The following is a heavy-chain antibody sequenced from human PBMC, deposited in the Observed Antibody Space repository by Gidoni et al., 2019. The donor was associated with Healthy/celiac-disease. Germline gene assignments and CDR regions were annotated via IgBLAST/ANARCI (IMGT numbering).Heavy chain of an antibody. Sequence: APLFSSGACLLTPCASLRLSCSASGFPFSNSCISWVRQAPGQGLERGDRIKSKTDGGTTDYAAPGRGRFTIARDDSKNTMYLQRKSLKTEDTAVYYGNTGLYDLWSGYYYSAFDIWGQGTMVTGSS. V-gene: IGHV3-15*01. CDR3: NTGLYDLWSGYYYSAFDI. CDR1: GFPFSNSC. D-gene: IGHD3-3*01. J-gene: IGHJ3*02. CDR2: IKSKTDGGTT.